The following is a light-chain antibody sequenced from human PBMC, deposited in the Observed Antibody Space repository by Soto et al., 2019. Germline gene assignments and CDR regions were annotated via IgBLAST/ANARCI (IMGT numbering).Light chain of an antibody. CDR1: EGISNY. CDR3: QKYNSGGPLT. J-gene: IGKJ4*01. Sequence: DIQMTQSPSSLSASIGDRVTITCRASEGISNYLAWFQQKPGKVPKLLIYAASTLQSGVPSRFSGSGSVTDFTLTISSLQPDDVATYYCQKYNSGGPLTFGGGTKVEIK. V-gene: IGKV1-27*01. CDR2: AAS.